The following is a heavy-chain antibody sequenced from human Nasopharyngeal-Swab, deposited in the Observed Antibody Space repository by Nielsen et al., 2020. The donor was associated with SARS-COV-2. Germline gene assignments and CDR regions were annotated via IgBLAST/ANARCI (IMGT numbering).Heavy chain of an antibody. CDR3: ARERTPPANYDFWSGYYPTKRYFDY. V-gene: IGHV1-3*01. D-gene: IGHD3-3*01. CDR1: GYTFTSYA. J-gene: IGHJ4*02. Sequence: ASAKLSCTASGYTFTSYAMHWARHAPGQRLEWMRRTNAGNGNTKYSQKFQGRVTITRDTSASTAYMELSSLRSEDTAVYYCARERTPPANYDFWSGYYPTKRYFDYWGQGTLVTVSS. CDR2: TNAGNGNT.